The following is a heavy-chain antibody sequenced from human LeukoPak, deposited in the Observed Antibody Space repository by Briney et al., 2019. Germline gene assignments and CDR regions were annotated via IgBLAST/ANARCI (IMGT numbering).Heavy chain of an antibody. J-gene: IGHJ6*02. CDR3: ARDRVVSAATGYYYYGMDV. CDR1: GFTFSSYV. Sequence: PGGSLRLSCAASGFTFSSYVMSWVRQAPGKGLEWVSGINGSGGTTFYPDSVKGRFAISRDNPKNLSYLQMSSLRAEDTAVYYCARDRVVSAATGYYYYGMDVWGQGTTVTVSS. V-gene: IGHV3-23*01. D-gene: IGHD2-2*01. CDR2: INGSGGTT.